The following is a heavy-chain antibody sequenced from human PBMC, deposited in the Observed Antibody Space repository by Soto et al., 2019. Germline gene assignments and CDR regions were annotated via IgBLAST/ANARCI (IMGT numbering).Heavy chain of an antibody. D-gene: IGHD1-26*01. J-gene: IGHJ5*02. CDR2: ISRSGFKK. CDR1: GFIFENFG. Sequence: GGSLRLSCAASGFIFENFGMSWVRQAPGKGLEWTSSISRSGFKKYYADSVKGRFTISRDNSKSTVYLELNNLSAEDTAVYHCAKNQGVELVPLATVDWFDPWGQGSVVTVSS. CDR3: AKNQGVELVPLATVDWFDP. V-gene: IGHV3-23*01.